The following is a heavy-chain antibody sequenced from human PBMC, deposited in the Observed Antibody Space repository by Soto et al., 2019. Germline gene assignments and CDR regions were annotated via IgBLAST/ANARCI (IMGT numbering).Heavy chain of an antibody. CDR2: IYHSGST. J-gene: IGHJ5*02. CDR1: SGSISSSNW. Sequence: SETLSLTCAVSSGSISSSNWWSWVRQPPGKGLEWIGEIYHSGSTNYNPSLKSRVTISVDKSKNQFSLKLSSVTAADTAVYYCARAPTVTSHWFDPWGQGTLVTVSS. V-gene: IGHV4-4*02. D-gene: IGHD4-17*01. CDR3: ARAPTVTSHWFDP.